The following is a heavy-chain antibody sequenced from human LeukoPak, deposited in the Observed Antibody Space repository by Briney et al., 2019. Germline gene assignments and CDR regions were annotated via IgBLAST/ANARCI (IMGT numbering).Heavy chain of an antibody. J-gene: IGHJ3*02. V-gene: IGHV3-48*03. CDR1: GFTFSSYE. D-gene: IGHD3-22*01. CDR2: ISSSGSTI. CDR3: ARASSYYDSSGYYDAFDI. Sequence: GGSLRLSCAASGFTFSSYEMNWVRQAPGKGLEWVSYISSSGSTIYYADSVKGRFTISRDNVKNSLYLQMNSLRAEDTAVYYCARASSYYDSSGYYDAFDIWGQGTMVTVSS.